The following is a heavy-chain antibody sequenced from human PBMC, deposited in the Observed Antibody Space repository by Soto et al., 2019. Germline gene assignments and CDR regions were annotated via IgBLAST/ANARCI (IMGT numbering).Heavy chain of an antibody. D-gene: IGHD3-16*02. Sequence: ASVKVSCKASGYTFTNYCMHWVRQAPGQGLEWMGWINPNSGGTNYAQKFQGRVTMTRDTSISTAYMELSRLRSDDTAVYYCASGNLRLGELSLLKSMPPMDVWGQGTTVTVSS. J-gene: IGHJ6*02. CDR2: INPNSGGT. CDR1: GYTFTNYC. V-gene: IGHV1-2*02. CDR3: ASGNLRLGELSLLKSMPPMDV.